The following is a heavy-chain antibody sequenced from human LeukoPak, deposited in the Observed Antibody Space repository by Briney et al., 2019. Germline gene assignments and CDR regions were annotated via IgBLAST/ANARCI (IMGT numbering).Heavy chain of an antibody. Sequence: GGSLRLSCAASGFTFSSYSMNWVRQAPGKGLEWVSSISSSSSYIYYADSVKDRFTISRDNAKSSLYLQMNSLRAEDTAVYYCARVGYGGYSGYLDYWGQGTLVTVSS. J-gene: IGHJ4*02. D-gene: IGHD4-23*01. CDR1: GFTFSSYS. V-gene: IGHV3-21*01. CDR3: ARVGYGGYSGYLDY. CDR2: ISSSSSYI.